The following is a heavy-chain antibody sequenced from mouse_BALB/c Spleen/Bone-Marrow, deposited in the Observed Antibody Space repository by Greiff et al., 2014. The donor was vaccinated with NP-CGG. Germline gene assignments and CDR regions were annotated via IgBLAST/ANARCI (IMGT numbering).Heavy chain of an antibody. CDR3: ARWITTVVAPYVMDY. J-gene: IGHJ4*01. CDR2: IYPGDGDT. D-gene: IGHD1-1*01. V-gene: IGHV1-80*01. Sequence: QVQLQQSGAELVRPGSSVKISCKASGYEFSSYWMNWVKQRPGQGLEWIGQIYPGDGDTNYNGKFKGKATLTADKSSSTAYMQLSSLTSEDSAVYFCARWITTVVAPYVMDYWGQGTSVTVSS. CDR1: GYEFSSYW.